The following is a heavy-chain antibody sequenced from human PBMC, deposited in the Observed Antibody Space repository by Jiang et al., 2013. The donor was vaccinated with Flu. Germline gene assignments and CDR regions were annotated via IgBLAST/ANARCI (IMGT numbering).Heavy chain of an antibody. Sequence: KSRVTISVDTSKNQFSLKLSSVTAADTAVYYCARVLSSGWYGYYYYYYGMDVWGQGTTVTVSS. D-gene: IGHD6-19*01. J-gene: IGHJ6*02. V-gene: IGHV4-30-2*04. CDR3: ARVLSSGWYGYYYYYYGMDV.